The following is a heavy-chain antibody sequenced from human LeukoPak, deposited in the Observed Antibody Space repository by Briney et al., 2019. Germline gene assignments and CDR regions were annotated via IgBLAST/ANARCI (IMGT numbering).Heavy chain of an antibody. J-gene: IGHJ6*02. Sequence: GASVKVSCKASGYTFTGYYMHWVRQAPGQGLEWMGWINPNSGGTNYAQKFQGRVTMTRDTSISTAYMELSRLRSDDTAVYYCARDRTERYFLSYGMDVWGQGTTVTVSS. D-gene: IGHD3-9*01. CDR2: INPNSGGT. CDR1: GYTFTGYY. CDR3: ARDRTERYFLSYGMDV. V-gene: IGHV1-2*02.